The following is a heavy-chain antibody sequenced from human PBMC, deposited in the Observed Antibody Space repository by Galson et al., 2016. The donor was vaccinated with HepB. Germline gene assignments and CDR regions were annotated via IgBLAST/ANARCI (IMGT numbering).Heavy chain of an antibody. CDR3: ARGGAEMAEAGTAFDY. D-gene: IGHD6-19*01. J-gene: IGHJ4*02. Sequence: SLRLSCAASGYRFSGYAMHWVRQAPGKGLEWVAVITYDGNHQHYAASVRGRFTISRDNFNNTLYLQMNSLRVDDTAVYYCARGGAEMAEAGTAFDYWGQGTLVTVSS. CDR1: GYRFSGYA. CDR2: ITYDGNHQ. V-gene: IGHV3-30*04.